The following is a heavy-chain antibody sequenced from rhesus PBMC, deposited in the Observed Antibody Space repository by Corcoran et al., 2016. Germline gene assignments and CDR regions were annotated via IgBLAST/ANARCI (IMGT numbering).Heavy chain of an antibody. J-gene: IGHJ4*01. CDR1: GFTFGDYG. Sequence: EVQLVESGGGLVQPGGSLRPSCAASGFTFGDYGRHWVRQAPGKGLEWGSSISYTVKTVYYADSVKGRFTVSSDNAKNSLSLQMSSLKTEDTAVYYCVRGRSGSFDYWGQGVLVTVSS. CDR2: ISYTVKTV. V-gene: IGHV3-183*02. D-gene: IGHD6-25*01. CDR3: VRGRSGSFDY.